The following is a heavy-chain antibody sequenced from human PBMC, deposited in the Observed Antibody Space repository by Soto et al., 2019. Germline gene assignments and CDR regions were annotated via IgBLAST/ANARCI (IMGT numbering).Heavy chain of an antibody. CDR3: ARQYNWNDRDYYYGMDV. D-gene: IGHD1-20*01. V-gene: IGHV5-51*01. Sequence: GESLKISCKGSGYSFTSYWIGWVRQMPGKGLEWMGIIYPGDSDTRYSPSFQGQVTISADKSISTAYLQWSSLKASDTAMYYCARQYNWNDRDYYYGMDVWGQGTTVTVSS. CDR2: IYPGDSDT. CDR1: GYSFTSYW. J-gene: IGHJ6*02.